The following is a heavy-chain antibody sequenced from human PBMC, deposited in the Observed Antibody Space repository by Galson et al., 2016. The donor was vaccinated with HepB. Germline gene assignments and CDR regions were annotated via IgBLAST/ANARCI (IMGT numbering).Heavy chain of an antibody. CDR2: IYHNGRT. CDR1: GDSISSGSFY. CDR3: ATVRIAASIDY. Sequence: ETLSLTCTVSGDSISSGSFYWGWIRQPPGKGLEWIGTIYHNGRTYYTPSLKSRVSISLDTSKNQFSLSLSAVTAADPAVYYCATVRIAASIDYWGQGTLVTVAS. D-gene: IGHD6-13*01. V-gene: IGHV4-39*07. J-gene: IGHJ4*02.